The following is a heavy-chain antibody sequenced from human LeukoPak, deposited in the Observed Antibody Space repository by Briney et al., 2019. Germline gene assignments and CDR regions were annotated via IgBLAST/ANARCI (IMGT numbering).Heavy chain of an antibody. CDR3: ARVFHDSSGYPFDY. Sequence: PSETLSLTCTVSGGSMSSYYWSWIRQPPGKGLEWIGYTYYSGNTNCNPSLKSRVTISVDTSKNQFSLKVSSVTAADTAVYYCARVFHDSSGYPFDYSGQGTLVTVSS. CDR1: GGSMSSYY. D-gene: IGHD3-22*01. V-gene: IGHV4-59*01. CDR2: TYYSGNT. J-gene: IGHJ4*02.